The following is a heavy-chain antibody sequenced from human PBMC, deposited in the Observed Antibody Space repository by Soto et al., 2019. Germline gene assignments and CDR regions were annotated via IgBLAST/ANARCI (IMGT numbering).Heavy chain of an antibody. V-gene: IGHV1-46*01. CDR2: INPSGGGT. J-gene: IGHJ4*02. D-gene: IGHD3-22*01. Sequence: ASVKVSCKASGYTFTSYYMHWVRQAPGQGLEWMGIINPSGGGTSYAQKFQGRVTMTRDTSTSTVYMELSSLRSEDTAVYYCARLSEDSSGYSYYFDYWGQGTLVTVSS. CDR1: GYTFTSYY. CDR3: ARLSEDSSGYSYYFDY.